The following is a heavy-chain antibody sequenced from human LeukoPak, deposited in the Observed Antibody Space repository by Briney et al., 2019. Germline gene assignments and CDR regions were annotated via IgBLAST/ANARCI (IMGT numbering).Heavy chain of an antibody. V-gene: IGHV4-59*01. CDR1: GGSISSYY. CDR3: AREGRPNYYGSGSYSYFDY. D-gene: IGHD3-10*01. CDR2: IYYSGST. Sequence: PSETLSLTCTVSGGSISSYYWSWIRQPPGKGLEWIGYIYYSGSTNYNPSLKSRVTISVDTSKNQFSLKLSSVTAADTAVYYCAREGRPNYYGSGSYSYFDYWGPGTLVTVSS. J-gene: IGHJ4*02.